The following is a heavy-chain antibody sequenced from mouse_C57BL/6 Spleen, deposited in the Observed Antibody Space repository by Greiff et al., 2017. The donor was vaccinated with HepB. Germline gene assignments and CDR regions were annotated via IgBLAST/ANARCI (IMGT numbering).Heavy chain of an antibody. V-gene: IGHV1-15*01. Sequence: VQLQQSGAELVRPGASVTLSCKASGYTFTDYEMHWVKQTPVHGLEWIGAIDPETGGTAYNQKFKGKAILTADKSSSTAYMELRSLTSEDSAVYYCTRRYYDYGAAYFDYWGQGTTLTVSS. CDR3: TRRYYDYGAAYFDY. CDR2: IDPETGGT. J-gene: IGHJ2*01. CDR1: GYTFTDYE. D-gene: IGHD2-4*01.